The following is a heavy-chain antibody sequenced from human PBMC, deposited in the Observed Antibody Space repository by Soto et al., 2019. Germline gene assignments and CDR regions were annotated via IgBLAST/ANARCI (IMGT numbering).Heavy chain of an antibody. D-gene: IGHD1-26*01. CDR3: AKGAGWEPQYYFDY. V-gene: IGHV1-18*01. CDR2: INPYNGNT. J-gene: IGHJ4*02. CDR1: GYTFTSYG. Sequence: QVQMVQSGDEVKKPGASVKVSCKASGYTFTSYGIIWVRQAPGQGLEWMGWINPYNGNTKYAQNLQGRVTMTTDTSTSTGYMEWRSLRSDDTAVYYCAKGAGWEPQYYFDYWGQGTLVTVSS.